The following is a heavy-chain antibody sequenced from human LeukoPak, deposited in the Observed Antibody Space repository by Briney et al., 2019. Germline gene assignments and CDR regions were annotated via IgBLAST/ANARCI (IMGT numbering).Heavy chain of an antibody. D-gene: IGHD3-3*01. V-gene: IGHV4-39*01. Sequence: PSETLSLTCTVSGGSISSSSYYWGWIRQPPGKGLEWIGSIYYSGSTYYSPSLKSRVTISVDTSKNQFSLKLSSVTAADTAVYYCARLSPTYYDFWSAYIGYWGQGTLVTVSS. CDR1: GGSISSSSYY. J-gene: IGHJ4*02. CDR2: IYYSGST. CDR3: ARLSPTYYDFWSAYIGY.